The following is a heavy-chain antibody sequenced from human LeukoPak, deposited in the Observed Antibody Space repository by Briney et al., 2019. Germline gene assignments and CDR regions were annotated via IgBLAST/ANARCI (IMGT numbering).Heavy chain of an antibody. CDR3: ARDSDSSYGYGSDY. CDR1: GYTLTELS. Sequence: ASVKVSCKVSGYTLTELSMHWVRQAPGKGLEWMGGFDPEDGETIYAQKFQGRVTMTEDTSTDTAYMELSSLRSDDTAVYYCARDSDSSYGYGSDYWGQGTLVTVSS. CDR2: FDPEDGET. J-gene: IGHJ4*02. V-gene: IGHV1-24*01. D-gene: IGHD5-18*01.